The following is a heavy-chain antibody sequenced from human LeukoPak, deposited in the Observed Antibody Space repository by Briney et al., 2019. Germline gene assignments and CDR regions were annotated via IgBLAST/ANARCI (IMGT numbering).Heavy chain of an antibody. CDR1: GGSISSYY. D-gene: IGHD3-10*01. V-gene: IGHV4-59*12. CDR2: IYYSGST. Sequence: NPSETLSLTCTVSGGSISSYYWSWIRQPPGKGLEWIGYIYYSGSTNYNPSLKSRVTISVDTSKNQFSLKLSSVTAADTAVYYCARYVVGSYYNLGWNWFDPWGQGTLVTVSS. CDR3: ARYVVGSYYNLGWNWFDP. J-gene: IGHJ5*02.